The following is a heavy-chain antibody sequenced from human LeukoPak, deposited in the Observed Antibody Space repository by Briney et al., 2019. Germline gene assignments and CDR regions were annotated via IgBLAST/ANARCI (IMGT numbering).Heavy chain of an antibody. CDR1: GGTFSSYA. J-gene: IGHJ4*02. V-gene: IGHV1-69*13. CDR2: IIPIFGTA. D-gene: IGHD3-9*01. CDR3: ARHARPGIRYFDWLLFPFDY. Sequence: ASVKVSCKASGGTFSSYAISWVRQAPGQGLEWMGGIIPIFGTANYAQKFQGRVTITADESTSTAYMELSSLRSEDTAVYYCARHARPGIRYFDWLLFPFDYWGQGTLVTVSS.